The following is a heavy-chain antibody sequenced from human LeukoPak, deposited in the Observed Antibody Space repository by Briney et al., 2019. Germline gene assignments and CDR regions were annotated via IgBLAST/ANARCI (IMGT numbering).Heavy chain of an antibody. J-gene: IGHJ6*03. V-gene: IGHV3-48*01. Sequence: GGSLRLSCVGSEFSLSNFNMIWVRQAAGKGPEYISHISNTASATYYIDSVRGRFTISRDNARNSLYLQMDSLRAEDTAVYYCARERKYYYMDLWGKGTTVTVS. CDR1: EFSLSNFN. CDR2: ISNTASAT. D-gene: IGHD2/OR15-2a*01. CDR3: ARERKYYYMDL.